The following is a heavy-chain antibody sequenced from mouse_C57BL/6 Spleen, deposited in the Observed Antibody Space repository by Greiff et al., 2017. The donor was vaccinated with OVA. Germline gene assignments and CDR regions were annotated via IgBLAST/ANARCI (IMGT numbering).Heavy chain of an antibody. CDR3: ARPSNSYAMDY. V-gene: IGHV5-17*01. CDR1: GFTFSDYG. J-gene: IGHJ4*01. D-gene: IGHD2-5*01. Sequence: EVMLVQSGGGLVKPGGSLKLSCAASGFTFSDYGMHWVRQAPEKGLEWVAYISSGSSTIYYADTVKGRFTISRDNSKNTLCLQMPSLRSENTAMYYCARPSNSYAMDYWGKGTSVTVSS. CDR2: ISSGSSTI.